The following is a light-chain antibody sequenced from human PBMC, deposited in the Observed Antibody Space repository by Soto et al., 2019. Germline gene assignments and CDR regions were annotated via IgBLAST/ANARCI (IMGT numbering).Light chain of an antibody. CDR2: GAS. Sequence: DIVLTQSPGTLSLSPGETATLSCRAGQRITWNYVAWYQQKPGQAPSLLIYGASIRATGVPDRFSGSGSGTDFTLTISRLEREDFAVYYCQQYVHSPHTFGQGTNLEIK. CDR1: QRITWNY. J-gene: IGKJ2*01. V-gene: IGKV3-20*01. CDR3: QQYVHSPHT.